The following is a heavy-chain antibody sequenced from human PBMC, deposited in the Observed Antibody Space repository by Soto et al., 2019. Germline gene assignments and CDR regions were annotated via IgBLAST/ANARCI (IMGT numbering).Heavy chain of an antibody. D-gene: IGHD3-10*01. CDR2: IWYDGSNK. V-gene: IGHV3-33*01. CDR1: GFTFSSYG. Sequence: GGSLRLSCAASGFTFSSYGMHWVRQAPGKGLEWVAVIWYDGSNKYYADYVKGRFTISRDNSKNTLYLQMNSLRAEDTAVYYCARDGELGITMVRGAEDFDYWGQGTLVTVSS. CDR3: ARDGELGITMVRGAEDFDY. J-gene: IGHJ4*02.